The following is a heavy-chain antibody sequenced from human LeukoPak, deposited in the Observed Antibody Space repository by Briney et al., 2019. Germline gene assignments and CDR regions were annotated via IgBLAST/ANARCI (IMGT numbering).Heavy chain of an antibody. CDR3: ATDRASKGEQWLGYLSF. D-gene: IGHD6-19*01. CDR1: GFTFSSYA. Sequence: PGGSLRLSCAASGFTFSSYAMAWVRQAPGKGLEWVSGISGSGGSTFYADSVKGRFTISRDNSKNTLYLQMNSLSAEDTAVYYCATDRASKGEQWLGYLSFWGQGTLVTVSS. J-gene: IGHJ4*02. V-gene: IGHV3-23*01. CDR2: ISGSGGST.